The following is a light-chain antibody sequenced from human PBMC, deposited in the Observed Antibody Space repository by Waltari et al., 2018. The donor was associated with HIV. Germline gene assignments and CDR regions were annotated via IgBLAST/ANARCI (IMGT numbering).Light chain of an antibody. CDR3: QQTNSFPIT. CDR2: GAS. Sequence: DIQMTQFPSSVSASVGDRVTMTCRATQGIANWVAWYQQKPGKAPKLLIHGASILQGGVPSRFSGSWSGTFFTLTINSLQPEDFATYFCQQTNSFPITFGQGTRLDSK. CDR1: QGIANW. V-gene: IGKV1D-12*01. J-gene: IGKJ5*01.